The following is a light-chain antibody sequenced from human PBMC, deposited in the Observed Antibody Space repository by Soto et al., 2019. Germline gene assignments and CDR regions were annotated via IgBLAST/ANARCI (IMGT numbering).Light chain of an antibody. J-gene: IGKJ5*01. Sequence: ETLLTQSPGTLSLSPGERATLSCRATETLGRNYLAWYQQKPGQAPRLLIHRIYIRAAGIPDRFSGSASGTDFTLTISRLEPEDFATYYCQQRYSFPITFGQGTRLEI. CDR2: RIY. CDR3: QQRYSFPIT. CDR1: ETLGRNY. V-gene: IGKV3-20*01.